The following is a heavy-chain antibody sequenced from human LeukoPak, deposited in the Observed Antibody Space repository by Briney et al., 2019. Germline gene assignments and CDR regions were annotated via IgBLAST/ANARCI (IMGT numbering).Heavy chain of an antibody. Sequence: SETLSLTCTVSGGSIIGHWWSWIRQPPGKGLEWIGDIFYSGGSTNYNPSLKSRHTMSLDTSKNRFSLKLTSVTAADTAMYYCARRNTADASIDFWGQGTLVTASS. J-gene: IGHJ4*02. CDR1: GGSIIGHW. CDR2: IFYSGGST. V-gene: IGHV4-59*08. CDR3: ARRNTADASIDF. D-gene: IGHD2/OR15-2a*01.